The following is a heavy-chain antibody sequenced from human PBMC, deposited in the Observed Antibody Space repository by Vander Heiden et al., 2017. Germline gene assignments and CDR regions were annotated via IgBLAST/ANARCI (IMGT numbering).Heavy chain of an antibody. CDR3: AKNIAVAGKNFDY. D-gene: IGHD6-19*01. J-gene: IGHJ4*02. CDR2: ISGSGGST. Sequence: EVQLLESGGGLVQFGGSLRLSCAASGFTFRSYAMRWVRQAPGKGLEWVSGISGSGGSTYYADSVKGRFTISRDNSKNTLYLQMNSLRAEDTAVYYCAKNIAVAGKNFDYWGQGTLVTVSS. CDR1: GFTFRSYA. V-gene: IGHV3-23*01.